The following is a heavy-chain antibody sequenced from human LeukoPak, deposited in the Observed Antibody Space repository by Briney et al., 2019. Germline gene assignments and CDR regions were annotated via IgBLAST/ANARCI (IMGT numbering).Heavy chain of an antibody. Sequence: GGSLRLSCAASGFTFSSYEMNWVRQAPGKGLEWVSYICSSGSTIYYADPVKGRFTISRDNAKNSLYLQINSLRAEDTAVYYCAELGITMIGGVWGKGTTVTISS. J-gene: IGHJ6*04. CDR3: AELGITMIGGV. D-gene: IGHD3-10*02. CDR2: ICSSGSTI. CDR1: GFTFSSYE. V-gene: IGHV3-48*03.